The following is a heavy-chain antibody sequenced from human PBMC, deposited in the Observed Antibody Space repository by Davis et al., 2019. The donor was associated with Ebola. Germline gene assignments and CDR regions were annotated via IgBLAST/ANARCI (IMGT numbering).Heavy chain of an antibody. D-gene: IGHD1-7*01. CDR2: ISYSGST. V-gene: IGHV4-61*01. CDR1: GGSISSSSYY. CDR3: ARWNWNYGGYFDY. J-gene: IGHJ4*02. Sequence: SETLSLTCTVSGGSISSSSYYWSWIRQPPGKGLEWIGYISYSGSTNYNPSLKSRVTMSVDTSKKQFSLKLSSVTAADTAVYYCARWNWNYGGYFDYWGQGTLVTVSS.